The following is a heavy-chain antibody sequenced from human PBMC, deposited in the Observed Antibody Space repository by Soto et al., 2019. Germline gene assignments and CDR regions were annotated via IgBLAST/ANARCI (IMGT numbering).Heavy chain of an antibody. CDR3: ARGWGYDSTDYYYAY. D-gene: IGHD3-22*01. Sequence: QVQLVQSGAEVRKPGSSVKVSCKASGGTFSSHAISWVRQAPGQGLEWMGGIIPISGKANHAQKFQGRVTIIADESTSTVYMELSSLRSEDTAIYYCARGWGYDSTDYYYAYWGQGTLVIVSS. CDR1: GGTFSSHA. CDR2: IIPISGKA. V-gene: IGHV1-69*01. J-gene: IGHJ4*02.